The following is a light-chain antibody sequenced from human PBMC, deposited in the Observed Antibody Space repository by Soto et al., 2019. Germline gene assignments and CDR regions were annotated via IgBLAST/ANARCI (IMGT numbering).Light chain of an antibody. CDR3: QQYSSFSRT. V-gene: IGKV1-5*03. Sequence: DIQMTQSPSTLSASVGYIFTITCRASQSINRWLAWYQQKPGKAPQLLISKASTLESGVPSRLRGSGYGTELTITISSLQTDDFETYYCQQYSSFSRTFGHGTQVDI. J-gene: IGKJ1*01. CDR1: QSINRW. CDR2: KAS.